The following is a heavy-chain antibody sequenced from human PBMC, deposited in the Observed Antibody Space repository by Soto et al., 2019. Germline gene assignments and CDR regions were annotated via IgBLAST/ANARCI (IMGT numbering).Heavy chain of an antibody. CDR2: IYHIGST. CDR3: ARRRASTGPLGLFDP. CDR1: GGSISSGNYS. Sequence: QLQLQESGSGLVKPSQTLSLTCAVSGGSISSGNYSWSWIRQPPGKGLEWIGYIYHIGSTYYNPSLKSRVTISVDRSKNQFSLKVSSVTAADTAVYYCARRRASTGPLGLFDPWGQGTLVTVSS. D-gene: IGHD2-8*02. J-gene: IGHJ5*02. V-gene: IGHV4-30-2*01.